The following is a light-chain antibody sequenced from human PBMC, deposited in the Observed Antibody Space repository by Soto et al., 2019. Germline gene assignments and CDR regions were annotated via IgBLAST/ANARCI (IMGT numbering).Light chain of an antibody. V-gene: IGKV3-20*01. CDR1: QSVSSSY. Sequence: EIVLTQSPGTLSLSPGERATLSCRASQSVSSSYLAWNQQKPGQAPRLLIYGASSRATGIPDRFNGSGSGTDFTLTISRLEPEDFAVYYCQQYGSSLWTFGQGTKVDIK. CDR2: GAS. J-gene: IGKJ1*01. CDR3: QQYGSSLWT.